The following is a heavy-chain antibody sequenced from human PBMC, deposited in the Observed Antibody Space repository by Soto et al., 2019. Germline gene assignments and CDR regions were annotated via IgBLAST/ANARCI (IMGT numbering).Heavy chain of an antibody. J-gene: IGHJ3*02. CDR2: ISSSSSYI. Sequence: GGSLRLSCAASGFTFSSYSMNWVRQAPGKGLEWVSSISSSSSYIYYADSVKGRFTISRDNAKNSLYLQMNSLRAEDTAVYYCATQLDYYDSSGYYPDAFDIWGQGTMVTVSS. D-gene: IGHD3-22*01. CDR3: ATQLDYYDSSGYYPDAFDI. CDR1: GFTFSSYS. V-gene: IGHV3-21*01.